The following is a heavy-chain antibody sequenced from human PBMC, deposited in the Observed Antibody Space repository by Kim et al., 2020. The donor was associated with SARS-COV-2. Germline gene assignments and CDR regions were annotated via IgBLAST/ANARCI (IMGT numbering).Heavy chain of an antibody. CDR1: GGSVSSGSYY. V-gene: IGHV4-61*01. J-gene: IGHJ6*02. D-gene: IGHD3-10*01. Sequence: SETLSLTCTVSGGSVSSGSYYWSWIRQPPGKGLEWIGYIYYSGSTNYNPSLKSRVTISVDTSKNQFSLKLSSVTAADTAVYYCARDYTMVRGVIPLDYGMDVWGQGTTVTVSS. CDR2: IYYSGST. CDR3: ARDYTMVRGVIPLDYGMDV.